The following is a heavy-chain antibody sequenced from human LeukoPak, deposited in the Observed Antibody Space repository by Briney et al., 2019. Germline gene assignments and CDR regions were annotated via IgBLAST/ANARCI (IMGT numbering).Heavy chain of an antibody. CDR1: GFTFNNYN. Sequence: GGSLRLSCAASGFTFNNYNFNWVRQAPGKGLEWVSYISSSSSTIYYADSVKGRFIISRDNAKNSLYLQVNSLRAEDTAVYYCARVLPTALDAFDIWGQGTMVTVSS. CDR3: ARVLPTALDAFDI. V-gene: IGHV3-48*01. D-gene: IGHD2-2*01. CDR2: ISSSSSTI. J-gene: IGHJ3*02.